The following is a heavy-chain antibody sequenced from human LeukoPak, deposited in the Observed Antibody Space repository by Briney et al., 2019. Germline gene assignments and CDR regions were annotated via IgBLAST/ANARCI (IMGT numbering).Heavy chain of an antibody. Sequence: PGGSLRLSCAASGFTFSSYEMNWVRKAPGKGLKWVSYISSSSSTIYYADSVKGRFTISRCKAKNSLYLQMDRLRDEDTAVYYCARGSSYYDSRDTRSVVWGQGTLVTVSS. V-gene: IGHV3-48*03. J-gene: IGHJ4*02. CDR1: GFTFSSYE. CDR2: ISSSSSTI. D-gene: IGHD3-22*01. CDR3: ARGSSYYDSRDTRSVV.